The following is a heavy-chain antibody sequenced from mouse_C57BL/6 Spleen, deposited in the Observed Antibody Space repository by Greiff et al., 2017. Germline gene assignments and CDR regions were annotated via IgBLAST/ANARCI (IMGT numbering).Heavy chain of an antibody. V-gene: IGHV1-64*01. CDR1: GYTFTSYW. CDR2: IHPNSGST. Sequence: VQLQQPGAELVKPGASVKLSCKASGYTFTSYWMHWVKQRPGQGLEWIGMIHPNSGSTNYNEKFKSKATLTVDKSSSTAYMQLSSLTSEDSAVYYCARARYGYDVWFAYWGQGTLVTVSA. J-gene: IGHJ3*01. CDR3: ARARYGYDVWFAY. D-gene: IGHD2-2*01.